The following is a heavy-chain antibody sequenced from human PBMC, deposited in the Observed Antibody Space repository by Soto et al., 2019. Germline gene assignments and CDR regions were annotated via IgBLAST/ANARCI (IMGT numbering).Heavy chain of an antibody. J-gene: IGHJ5*02. CDR3: ASGASELWFGELNWFAP. CDR2: IIPILGIA. CDR1: GGTFSSYT. Sequence: QVQLVQSGAEVKKPGSSVKVSCKASGGTFSSYTISWVRQAPGQGLEWMGRIIPILGIANYAQKFQGRVTITEAKSPSTAYRDRCSLSSEDTAVYYCASGASELWFGELNWFAPWGRGTLVTVSS. V-gene: IGHV1-69*02. D-gene: IGHD3-10*01.